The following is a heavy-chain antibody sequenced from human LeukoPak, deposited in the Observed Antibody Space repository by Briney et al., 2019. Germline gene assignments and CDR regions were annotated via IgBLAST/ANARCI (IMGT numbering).Heavy chain of an antibody. CDR1: GFTFSTYW. V-gene: IGHV3-30*03. Sequence: PGGSLRLSCAASGFTFSTYWMNWVRQAPGKGLEWVAVISYDGSNKYYADSVKGRFTISRDNSKNTLYLQMNSLRAEDTAVYYCAADYYDSSGYYSGGVYWGEGTLCTASS. CDR2: ISYDGSNK. D-gene: IGHD3-22*01. CDR3: AADYYDSSGYYSGGVY. J-gene: IGHJ4*02.